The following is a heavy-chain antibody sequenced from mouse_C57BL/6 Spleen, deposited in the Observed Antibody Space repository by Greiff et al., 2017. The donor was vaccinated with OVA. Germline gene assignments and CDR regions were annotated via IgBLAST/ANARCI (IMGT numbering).Heavy chain of an antibody. CDR3: TFLRSPFDY. J-gene: IGHJ2*01. CDR1: GYTFTDYE. Sequence: QVQLQQSGAELVRPGASVTLSCKASGYTFTDYEMHWVKQTPVHGLEWIGAIVPENGGTDYNQKFKGKAILTADTSSSTAYMELRSLTSEDSAVYYYTFLRSPFDYWGQGTTLTVSS. V-gene: IGHV1-15*01. D-gene: IGHD1-1*01. CDR2: IVPENGGT.